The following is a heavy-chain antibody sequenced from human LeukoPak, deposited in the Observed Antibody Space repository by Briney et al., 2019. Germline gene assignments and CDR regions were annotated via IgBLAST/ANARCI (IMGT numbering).Heavy chain of an antibody. CDR1: GYTFTGYY. J-gene: IGHJ4*02. V-gene: IGHV1-2*06. D-gene: IGHD2-21*02. CDR2: INPNSGDT. Sequence: ASVKVSRKASGYTFTGYYVHWVRQAPGQGLEWMGRINPNSGDTNYAQKFQGRVTMTRDTSISTAYMELSRLRSGDTAVYYCARDYCGGDCFPDYWGQGTLVTVSS. CDR3: ARDYCGGDCFPDY.